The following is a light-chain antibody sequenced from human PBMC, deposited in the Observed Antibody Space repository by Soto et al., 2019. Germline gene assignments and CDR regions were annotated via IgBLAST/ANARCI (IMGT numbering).Light chain of an antibody. V-gene: IGKV3-15*01. CDR2: GAS. Sequence: EVVMTQSPGTLSLSAGERATVSCRASQSISSDLAWYQQKPGQAPRLLIYGASTRATDIPARFGGGGSGTEFTLTISSLQSEDSPIYYCQQYHDWPPITFGPGTKVHSK. CDR1: QSISSD. J-gene: IGKJ3*01. CDR3: QQYHDWPPIT.